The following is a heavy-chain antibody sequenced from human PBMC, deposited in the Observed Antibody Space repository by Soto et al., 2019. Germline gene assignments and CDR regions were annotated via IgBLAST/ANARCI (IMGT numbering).Heavy chain of an antibody. V-gene: IGHV3-48*02. CDR3: ASRNLADCSGTSCLYYFDY. CDR2: IRRSGETI. CDR1: GFTFSGFT. D-gene: IGHD2-2*01. Sequence: EVQLVESGGGLVQPGGSLRLSCAASGFTFSGFTMNWVRQAPGRGLEWVSYIRRSGETIYYADSVKGRFTISRDNAKNSLYLQMSSLRDEDTAVYYCASRNLADCSGTSCLYYFDYWGQGTLVTVSS. J-gene: IGHJ4*02.